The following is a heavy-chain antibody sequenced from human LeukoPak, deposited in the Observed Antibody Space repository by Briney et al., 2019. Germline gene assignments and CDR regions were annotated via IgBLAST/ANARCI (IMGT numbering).Heavy chain of an antibody. CDR3: ARTTEGGYTYNYFYYYYMDV. Sequence: SETLSLTCTVSGGSISSYYWSWIRQPAGKGLEWIGRIYTSGSTNYNPSLKSRVTMSVDTSKNQFSLKLSSVTAADTAVYYCARTTEGGYTYNYFYYYYMDVWGKGTTVTISS. D-gene: IGHD5-18*01. J-gene: IGHJ6*03. CDR1: GGSISSYY. CDR2: IYTSGST. V-gene: IGHV4-4*07.